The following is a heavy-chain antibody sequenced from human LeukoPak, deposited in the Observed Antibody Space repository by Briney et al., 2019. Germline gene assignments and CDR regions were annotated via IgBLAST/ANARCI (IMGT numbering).Heavy chain of an antibody. CDR1: GGSISRSSYY. V-gene: IGHV4-39*01. J-gene: IGHJ6*03. CDR2: IYYSGST. D-gene: IGHD5-18*01. Sequence: SETLSLTCTVSGGSISRSSYYWGWIRQPPGKGLEWSGSIYYSGSTYYNPSLKSRVTISVDTSKNQFSLKLSSVTAADTAVYYRASHDLLDTLDYYYYIYVWGDRTTVTVSS. CDR3: ASHDLLDTLDYYYYIYV.